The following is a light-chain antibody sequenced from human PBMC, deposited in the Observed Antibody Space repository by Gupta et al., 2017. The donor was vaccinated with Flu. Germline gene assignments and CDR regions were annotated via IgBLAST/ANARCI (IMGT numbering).Light chain of an antibody. J-gene: IGKJ1*01. CDR1: QRISSY. V-gene: IGKV1-39*01. CDR2: AAS. CDR3: QQGDSTPWA. Sequence: DIQMTHPPSSLSASVGDRVTITCRASQRISSYLNWYQQKPGKAPKLLIYAASRVQSGVPSRFSGSGSGTDFTLAISRRQPEDFATYYCQQGDSTPWAFGQGTKVEIK.